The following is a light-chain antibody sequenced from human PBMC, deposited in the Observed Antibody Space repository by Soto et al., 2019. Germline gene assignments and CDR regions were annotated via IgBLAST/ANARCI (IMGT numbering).Light chain of an antibody. CDR3: QTWGTGVHWV. V-gene: IGLV4-69*02. Sequence: QLVLTQSPSTSASLGASVKLTCTLTSGITTYAITWHQQQPEKGPRYLLRVNIDGSHSKGDGIPDRFSGSSSGAERYLTISTLQSEDEADYYCQTWGTGVHWVLGEGAQRIV. J-gene: IGLJ3*02. CDR2: VNIDGSH. CDR1: SGITTYA.